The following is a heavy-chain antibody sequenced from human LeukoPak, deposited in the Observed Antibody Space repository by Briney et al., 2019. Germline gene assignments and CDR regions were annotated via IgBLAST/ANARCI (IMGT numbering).Heavy chain of an antibody. CDR1: GFTFCSFD. D-gene: IGHD1-1*01. J-gene: IGHJ6*03. CDR3: ARGPSRGKYYYMDV. V-gene: IGHV3-13*01. Sequence: GGSLRLSCAPSGFTFCSFDMHWGRPPTGQGLEWVSTIGTASDTHYPGPVEGRFTLSRDNAKNSLYLQMNSLTAGDTAVYYCARGPSRGKYYYMDVWGKGTTVTVSS. CDR2: IGTASDT.